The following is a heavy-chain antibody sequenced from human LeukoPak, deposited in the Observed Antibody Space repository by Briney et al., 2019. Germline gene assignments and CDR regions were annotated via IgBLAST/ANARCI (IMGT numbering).Heavy chain of an antibody. D-gene: IGHD3-22*01. CDR3: ARRRYYDSTGYLD. CDR1: GDYISSSSYY. CDR2: IYYSGST. V-gene: IGHV4-39*02. Sequence: SETLSLTCTLSGDYISSSSYYWGWIRQPPGKGLEWIGDIYYSGSTYYNASLKGRVSISIDTSNNHFSLHLRSLTAADTALYYCARRRYYDSTGYLDWGRGTLVTVSS. J-gene: IGHJ1*01.